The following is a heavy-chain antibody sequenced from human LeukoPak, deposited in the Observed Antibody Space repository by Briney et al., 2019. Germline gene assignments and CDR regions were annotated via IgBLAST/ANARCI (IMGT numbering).Heavy chain of an antibody. CDR1: GGSFSGYY. D-gene: IGHD3-10*01. V-gene: IGHV4-34*01. CDR3: ARGVGYGSGSYYFDY. CDR2: INHSGST. J-gene: IGHJ4*02. Sequence: SETLSLTCAVYGGSFSGYYWSWIRQPPGKGLEWVGEINHSGSTNYNPSLKSRVTISVDTSKNQLSLKLSSVTAADTAVYYCARGVGYGSGSYYFDYWGQGTLVTVSS.